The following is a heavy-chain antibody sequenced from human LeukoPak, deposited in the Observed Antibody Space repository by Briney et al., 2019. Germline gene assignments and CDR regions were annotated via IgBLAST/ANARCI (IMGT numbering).Heavy chain of an antibody. V-gene: IGHV3-48*04. Sequence: GGSLRLSCAASGFTFSSYSMNWVRQAPGRGLEWVSYISSGVSTLYYADSVKGRFTISRDNAKKSLYLQMHSLRAEDTAVYYCARIYGDFTAYYFDYWGQGTLVTVSS. CDR3: ARIYGDFTAYYFDY. J-gene: IGHJ4*02. D-gene: IGHD4-17*01. CDR1: GFTFSSYS. CDR2: ISSGVSTL.